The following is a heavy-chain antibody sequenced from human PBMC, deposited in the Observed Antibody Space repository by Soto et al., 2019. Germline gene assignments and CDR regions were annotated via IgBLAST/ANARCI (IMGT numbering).Heavy chain of an antibody. CDR3: AQTLGSAVAGPGRFDL. V-gene: IGHV1-69*12. Sequence: QVQLVQSRAEVKKPGSSVKVSCKASGGTFNRYAISWLRQAPGQGPEWMGGITPMFGTGNYAQKFQGRVTITADESTTTVHMELRRLTSEDTAVYYCAQTLGSAVAGPGRFDLWGRGTRVIVSS. J-gene: IGHJ2*01. D-gene: IGHD6-19*01. CDR1: GGTFNRYA. CDR2: ITPMFGTG.